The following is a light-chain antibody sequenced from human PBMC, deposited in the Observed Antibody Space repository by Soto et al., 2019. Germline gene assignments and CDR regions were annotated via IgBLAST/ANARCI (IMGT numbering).Light chain of an antibody. CDR2: EVN. Sequence: QSALTQPPSVSGSPGQSVIISCTGTSSDVGRYNRVSWYQQPPGTAPKLMIYEVNNRPSGVPDRFSGSKSGNTASLTISGLQAEDEADYYCSSYVSSSIPYVFGTGTQLTVL. V-gene: IGLV2-18*02. CDR3: SSYVSSSIPYV. CDR1: SSDVGRYNR. J-gene: IGLJ1*01.